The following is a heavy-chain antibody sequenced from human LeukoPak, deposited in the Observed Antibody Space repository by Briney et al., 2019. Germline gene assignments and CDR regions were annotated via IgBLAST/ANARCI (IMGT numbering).Heavy chain of an antibody. D-gene: IGHD3-16*01. J-gene: IGHJ6*03. CDR3: VGDREEITALFYYYYMDV. V-gene: IGHV4-59*01. CDR2: IYSSGST. Sequence: SETLSLTCTVSGGSISNYYWSWIRQPPGKGLEWVGYIYSSGSTNYNPSLKSRVTISVDTSKNQFSLKLNSVTAADTAVYYCVGDREEITALFYYYYMDVWGKGTTVTVSS. CDR1: GGSISNYY.